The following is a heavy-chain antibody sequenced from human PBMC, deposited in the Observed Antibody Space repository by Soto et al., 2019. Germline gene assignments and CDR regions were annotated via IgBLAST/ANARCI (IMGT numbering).Heavy chain of an antibody. CDR1: GFTFSSYA. CDR3: ANKYSSGWYETFDY. Sequence: EVQLLESGGGLVQPGGSLRLSCAASGFTFSSYAMSWVRQAPGKGLEWVSAISGIGGSTYYADSVKGRFTISRDNSKNTLYLQMSSLRADDTAVYYCANKYSSGWYETFDYWGQGTLVTVSS. J-gene: IGHJ4*02. V-gene: IGHV3-23*01. CDR2: ISGIGGST. D-gene: IGHD6-19*01.